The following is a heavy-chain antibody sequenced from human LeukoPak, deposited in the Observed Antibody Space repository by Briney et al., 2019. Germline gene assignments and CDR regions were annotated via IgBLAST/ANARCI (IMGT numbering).Heavy chain of an antibody. Sequence: PSQTLSLTGTVSGGSISSGGYYWSWIRQPPGKGQEWIGYIYYSGSTYYNPSLKSRVTISVDTSKNQFSLKLSSVTAVDTAVYYCARDLIVGSTPVAFDIWGQGTMVTVSS. CDR3: ARDLIVGSTPVAFDI. V-gene: IGHV4-30-4*08. J-gene: IGHJ3*02. D-gene: IGHD3-22*01. CDR2: IYYSGST. CDR1: GGSISSGGYY.